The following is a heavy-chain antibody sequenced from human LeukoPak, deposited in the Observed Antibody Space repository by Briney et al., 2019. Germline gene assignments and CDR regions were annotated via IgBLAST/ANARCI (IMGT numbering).Heavy chain of an antibody. CDR3: ARTCCSETSKFDY. V-gene: IGHV1-46*01. D-gene: IGHD4-11*01. Sequence: ASVKVSCKASGYTFSSYYMHWVRRAPGQGLEWMGVINPSGDGTSYAQKFQGRVTMTRNVSTSTVYMELSSLRSEDTAVYYCARTCCSETSKFDYWGQGTLVTVSS. CDR2: INPSGDGT. CDR1: GYTFSSYY. J-gene: IGHJ4*02.